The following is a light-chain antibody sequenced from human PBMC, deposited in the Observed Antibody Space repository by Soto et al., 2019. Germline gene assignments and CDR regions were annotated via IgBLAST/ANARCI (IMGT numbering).Light chain of an antibody. Sequence: QSALTQPASVSGSPGQSITISCTGTSSDVGGYKYVSWYQQHPDKAPKLMIYEVSNRPSGVSNRFSGSKSGNTASLTISGLQAEDEADYYCQSYDSGLSGPYVFGTGTKLTVL. CDR3: QSYDSGLSGPYV. J-gene: IGLJ1*01. V-gene: IGLV2-14*01. CDR2: EVS. CDR1: SSDVGGYKY.